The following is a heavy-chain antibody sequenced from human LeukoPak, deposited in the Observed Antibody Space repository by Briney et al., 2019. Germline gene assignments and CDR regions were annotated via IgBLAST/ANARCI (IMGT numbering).Heavy chain of an antibody. J-gene: IGHJ5*02. V-gene: IGHV4-61*01. D-gene: IGHD2/OR15-2a*01. CDR1: GGSVSSGTYY. CDR3: ARDFLGLHWFDP. Sequence: SETLSLTCTVSGGSVSSGTYYWSWIRQPPGKGLEWIGYIYYSGSTNYNPSLKSRVTISVDTSKNQFSLKLSSVTAAGTAVYYCARDFLGLHWFDPWGQGTLVTVSS. CDR2: IYYSGST.